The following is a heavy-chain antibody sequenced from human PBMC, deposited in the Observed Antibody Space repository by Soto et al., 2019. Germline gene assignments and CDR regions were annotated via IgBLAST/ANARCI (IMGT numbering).Heavy chain of an antibody. CDR1: GFSLTTRGVG. J-gene: IGHJ4*02. CDR3: AHRPRGFSYYFDY. D-gene: IGHD3-10*01. Sequence: QITLKESGPTLVKPTQTLTLTCTFSGFSLTTRGVGVGWIRQPPGKALEWLALIYWDDDEGYSPSLKSRHTIPQHPSKHHVVLTMTNMDPFDTATYYCAHRPRGFSYYFDYWGQGTLVTVSS. V-gene: IGHV2-5*02. CDR2: IYWDDDE.